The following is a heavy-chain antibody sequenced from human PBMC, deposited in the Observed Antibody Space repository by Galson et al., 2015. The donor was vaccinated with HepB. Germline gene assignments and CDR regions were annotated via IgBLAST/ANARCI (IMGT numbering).Heavy chain of an antibody. CDR2: ISSDGSST. CDR1: EFIFSSHW. D-gene: IGHD5-24*01. J-gene: IGHJ4*02. Sequence: SLRLSCAASEFIFSSHWMHWVRQAPGKGLEWVSRISSDGSSTSYADFVKGRFTISRDNAKNTLYLQMNSLRAEDTAVYYCARVEMREFDYWGQGTLVTASS. CDR3: ARVEMREFDY. V-gene: IGHV3-74*01.